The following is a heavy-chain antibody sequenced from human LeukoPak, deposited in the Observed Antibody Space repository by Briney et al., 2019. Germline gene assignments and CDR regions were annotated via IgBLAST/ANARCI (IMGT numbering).Heavy chain of an antibody. CDR3: ARHEYAVLRYFDWSLA. D-gene: IGHD3-9*01. J-gene: IGHJ5*02. V-gene: IGHV3-66*04. CDR2: FLRGGST. Sequence: GGSLRLSCAASGFTFSSNYMSWVRQAPGQGLEWVSVFLRGGSTYYAASVKGRFTISRDNSKNKMYLQIDCMRAEDTAVYYCARHEYAVLRYFDWSLAWGQGTLVTVSS. CDR1: GFTFSSNY.